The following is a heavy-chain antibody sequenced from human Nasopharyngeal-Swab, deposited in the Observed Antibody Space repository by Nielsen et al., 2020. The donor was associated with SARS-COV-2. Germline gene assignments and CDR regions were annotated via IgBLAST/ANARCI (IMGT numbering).Heavy chain of an antibody. CDR1: GFTFSSYW. V-gene: IGHV3-74*01. D-gene: IGHD3-9*01. CDR3: ARVNYDILTGYYRGGDDAFDI. J-gene: IGHJ3*02. Sequence: GESLKISCAASGFTFSSYWMHWVRQAPGKGLVWVSRINSDGSSTSYEDSVKGRFTISRDNAKNTLYLQMNSLRAEEKAVYYCARVNYDILTGYYRGGDDAFDIWGQGTMVTVSS. CDR2: INSDGSST.